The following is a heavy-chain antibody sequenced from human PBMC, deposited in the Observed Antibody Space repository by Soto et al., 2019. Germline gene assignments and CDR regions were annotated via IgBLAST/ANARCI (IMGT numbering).Heavy chain of an antibody. CDR2: IDPSDSYT. V-gene: IGHV5-10-1*01. D-gene: IGHD3-3*01. CDR1: GYSFTSYW. J-gene: IGHJ4*02. CDR3: ARLGNYDFWSGYLAGDY. Sequence: GESLKISCKGSGYSFTSYWISWVRQMPEKGLEWMGRIDPSDSYTNYSPSFQGHVTISADKSISTAYLQWSSLKASDTAMYYCARLGNYDFWSGYLAGDYWGQGTLVTVSS.